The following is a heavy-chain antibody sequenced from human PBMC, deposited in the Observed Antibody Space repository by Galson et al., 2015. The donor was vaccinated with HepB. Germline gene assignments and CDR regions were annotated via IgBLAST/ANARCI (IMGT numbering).Heavy chain of an antibody. Sequence: ETLSLTCTVSGDSISSYYWSWIRQPPGKGLEWIGYIYYSWSTNYNPSLKSRVTISIDTSKNQFSLKLSSVIAADTAVYYCARDRGLTGPDYFDLWGRGTLVTVSS. D-gene: IGHD3-10*01. CDR3: ARDRGLTGPDYFDL. CDR1: GDSISSYY. J-gene: IGHJ2*01. CDR2: IYYSWST. V-gene: IGHV4-59*01.